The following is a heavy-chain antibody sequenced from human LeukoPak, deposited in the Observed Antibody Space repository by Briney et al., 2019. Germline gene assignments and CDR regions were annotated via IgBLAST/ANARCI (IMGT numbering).Heavy chain of an antibody. J-gene: IGHJ3*02. V-gene: IGHV4-61*01. CDR2: IYYSGST. CDR1: GGSVSSGSYY. Sequence: SETLSLTCTVSGGSVSSGSYYWSWIRQPPGKGLEWIGYIYYSGSTNYNPSLKSRVTISVDTSKNQFSLKLSSVTAADTAVYYCARELSAAAFDIWGQGTMVTVSS. D-gene: IGHD2-15*01. CDR3: ARELSAAAFDI.